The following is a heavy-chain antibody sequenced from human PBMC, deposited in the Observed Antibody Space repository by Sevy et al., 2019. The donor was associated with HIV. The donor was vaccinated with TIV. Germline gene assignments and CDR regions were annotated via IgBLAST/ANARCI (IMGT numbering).Heavy chain of an antibody. J-gene: IGHJ4*02. CDR2: ITYDGSNK. CDR3: ARVEGDYVWGSYRV. Sequence: VGSLRLSCAASGFTFSSYAMHWVHQAPGKALEWVSVITYDGSNKYYADSVKGRFTISRDNSKNTLYLQMNSLRDEDTAVYYCARVEGDYVWGSYRVWGQGTLVTVSS. D-gene: IGHD3-16*02. V-gene: IGHV3-30-3*01. CDR1: GFTFSSYA.